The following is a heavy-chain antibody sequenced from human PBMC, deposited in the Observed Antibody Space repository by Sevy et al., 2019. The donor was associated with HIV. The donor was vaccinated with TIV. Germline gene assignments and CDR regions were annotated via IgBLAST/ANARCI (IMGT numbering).Heavy chain of an antibody. CDR3: ARADYHDSSGYPGGYFQH. J-gene: IGHJ1*01. CDR1: GFTVSSNY. V-gene: IGHV3-53*01. Sequence: GGSLRLSCAASGFTVSSNYMSWVRQAPGKGLEWVSVIYSGGSTYYADSVKGRFTISRDNSKNTLYLQMNSLRAEDTAVYYCARADYHDSSGYPGGYFQHWGQGTLVTVSS. D-gene: IGHD3-22*01. CDR2: IYSGGST.